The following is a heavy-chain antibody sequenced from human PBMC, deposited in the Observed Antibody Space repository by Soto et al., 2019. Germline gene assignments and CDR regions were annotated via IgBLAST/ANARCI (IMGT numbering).Heavy chain of an antibody. CDR2: IWYDGSNK. Sequence: HPGGSLRLSCAASGFTFSSYGMHWVRQAPGKGLEWVAVIWYDGSNKYYADSVKGRFTISRDNSKNTLYLQMNSLRAEDTAVYYCARDRAYQDYGDPIFDYWGQGTLVTVSS. J-gene: IGHJ4*02. CDR1: GFTFSSYG. CDR3: ARDRAYQDYGDPIFDY. D-gene: IGHD4-17*01. V-gene: IGHV3-33*01.